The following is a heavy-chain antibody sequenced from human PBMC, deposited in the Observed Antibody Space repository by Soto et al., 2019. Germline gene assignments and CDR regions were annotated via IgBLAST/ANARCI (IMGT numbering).Heavy chain of an antibody. CDR3: ARLVYDTRLNYMYFDF. CDR1: GGSVSSTSYY. J-gene: IGHJ4*02. Sequence: PSETLSLTCTVSGGSVSSTSYYWSWIRQPPGKGLEWIGYIYNSGSTNYKPSLKSRVTISVDTSKNQFSLKLTSVTAADTAIYFCARLVYDTRLNYMYFDFWGQGALVTVSS. V-gene: IGHV4-61*01. CDR2: IYNSGST. D-gene: IGHD3-10*01.